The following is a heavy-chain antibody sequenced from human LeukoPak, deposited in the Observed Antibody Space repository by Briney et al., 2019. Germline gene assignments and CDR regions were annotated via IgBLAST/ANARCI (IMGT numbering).Heavy chain of an antibody. Sequence: PSQTLSLTCTVSGGSISSGSYDWSWIRQPAGKGLEWIGRIYTSGSTNYNPSLKSRVTISVDTSKNQFSLKLSSVTAADTAVYYCARDYYCSGSYSYYFDYWGQGTLVTVSS. J-gene: IGHJ4*02. CDR2: IYTSGST. V-gene: IGHV4-61*02. CDR3: ARDYYCSGSYSYYFDY. CDR1: GGSISSGSYD. D-gene: IGHD3-10*01.